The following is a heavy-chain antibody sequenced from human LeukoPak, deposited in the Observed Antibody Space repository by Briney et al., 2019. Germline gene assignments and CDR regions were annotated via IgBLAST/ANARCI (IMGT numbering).Heavy chain of an antibody. J-gene: IGHJ4*02. V-gene: IGHV6-1*01. CDR1: GVSLSSNSAA. CDR2: TYYRSKWYN. Sequence: SQTLSLTCVLSGVSLSSNSAAWHWLRQSPSRGLEWLGRTYYRSKWYNDYSVSVKSRITINPDTSKNQFFLQLNSVTPEDTAVYYCARETSHFDYWGQGTLVTVSS. CDR3: ARETSHFDY.